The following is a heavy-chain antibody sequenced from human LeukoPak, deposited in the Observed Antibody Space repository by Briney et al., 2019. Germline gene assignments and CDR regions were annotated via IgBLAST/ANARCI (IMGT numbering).Heavy chain of an antibody. Sequence: PSQTLSLTCTVSGGSISSGGYYWSWIRQPPGKGLEWIGYIYHSGSTYYNPSLKSRVTISVDRSKNQFSLKLSSVTAADTAVYYCAREDSRIAARLTLDYWGQGTLVTVSS. CDR1: GGSISSGGYY. D-gene: IGHD6-6*01. V-gene: IGHV4-30-2*01. CDR2: IYHSGST. J-gene: IGHJ4*02. CDR3: AREDSRIAARLTLDY.